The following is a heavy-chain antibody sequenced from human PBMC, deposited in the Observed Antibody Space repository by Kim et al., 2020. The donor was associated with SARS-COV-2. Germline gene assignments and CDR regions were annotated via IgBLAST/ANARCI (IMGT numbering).Heavy chain of an antibody. CDR2: ISYDGSNK. CDR3: AKDQGSRIAAAGPFDY. V-gene: IGHV3-30*18. J-gene: IGHJ4*02. Sequence: GGSLRLSCASSGFTFSSYGMHWVRQAPGKGLEWVAVISYDGSNKYYADSVKGRFTISRDNSKNTLYLQMNSLRAEDTAVYYCAKDQGSRIAAAGPFDYWGQGTLVTVSS. CDR1: GFTFSSYG. D-gene: IGHD6-13*01.